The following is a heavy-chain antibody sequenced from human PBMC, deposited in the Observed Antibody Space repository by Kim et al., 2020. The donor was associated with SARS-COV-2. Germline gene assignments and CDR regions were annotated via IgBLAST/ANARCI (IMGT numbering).Heavy chain of an antibody. CDR1: GFTFSSYE. CDR2: ISSSGSTI. D-gene: IGHD2-15*01. CDR3: ARDPDIVVVPDAFDI. Sequence: GGSLRLSCAASGFTFSSYEMNWVRQAPGKGLEWVSYISSSGSTIYYADSVKGRFTISRDNAKNSLYLQMNSLRAEDTAVYYCARDPDIVVVPDAFDIWGQGTMVTVSS. J-gene: IGHJ3*02. V-gene: IGHV3-48*03.